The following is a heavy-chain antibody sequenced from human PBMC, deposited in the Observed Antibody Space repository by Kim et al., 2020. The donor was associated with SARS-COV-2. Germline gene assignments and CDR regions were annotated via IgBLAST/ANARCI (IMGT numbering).Heavy chain of an antibody. J-gene: IGHJ5*02. CDR3: AKGSGYSSSWTEGYNWFDP. V-gene: IGHV3-23*01. D-gene: IGHD6-13*01. CDR2: ISGSGGST. Sequence: GGSLRLSCAASGFTFSSYAVSWVRQAPGKGLEWVSAISGSGGSTYYADSVKGRFTISRDNSKNTLYLQMNSLRAEDTAVYYCAKGSGYSSSWTEGYNWFDPWGQGTLVTVSS. CDR1: GFTFSSYA.